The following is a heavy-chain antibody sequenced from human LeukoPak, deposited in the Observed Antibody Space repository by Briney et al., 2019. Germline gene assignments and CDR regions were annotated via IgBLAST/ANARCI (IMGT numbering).Heavy chain of an antibody. CDR3: ARDGSGDYRGDPDDFDI. V-gene: IGHV1-69*13. J-gene: IGHJ3*02. CDR1: GCTFNSYS. CDR2: IIPIFGRA. D-gene: IGHD4-23*01. Sequence: ASVKVSFKASGCTFNSYSISWARQAPGQGLEWMGGIIPIFGRANYAQKFQGRVTITANESTSTAYMELGSLRSEDTAVYYCARDGSGDYRGDPDDFDIWGQGTMVTVSS.